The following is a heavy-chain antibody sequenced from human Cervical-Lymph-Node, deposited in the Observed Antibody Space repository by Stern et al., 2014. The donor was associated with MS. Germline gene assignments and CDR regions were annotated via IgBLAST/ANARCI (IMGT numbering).Heavy chain of an antibody. D-gene: IGHD3-16*01. Sequence: DSVKGRFTISRDYAKNSLYLHINSLRAEDTAVYFCARGTYFDYWGQGTLVTVSS. J-gene: IGHJ4*02. CDR3: ARGTYFDY. V-gene: IGHV3-21*06.